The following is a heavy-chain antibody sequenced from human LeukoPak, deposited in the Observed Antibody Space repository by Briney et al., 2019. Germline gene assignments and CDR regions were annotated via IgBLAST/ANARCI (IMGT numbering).Heavy chain of an antibody. D-gene: IGHD4-17*01. CDR3: ARALSDYVDYYYYYYMDV. J-gene: IGHJ6*03. Sequence: GGSLRLSCAASGFTFDDYGMSWVRQAPGKGLEWVSGINWNGGSTGYVDSVKGRFTISRDNAKNSLYLQLNSLRAEDTALYYCARALSDYVDYYYYYYMDVWGKGTTVTVSS. V-gene: IGHV3-20*04. CDR2: INWNGGST. CDR1: GFTFDDYG.